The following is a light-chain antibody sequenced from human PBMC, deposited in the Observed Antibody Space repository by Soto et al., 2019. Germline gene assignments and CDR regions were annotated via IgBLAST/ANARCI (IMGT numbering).Light chain of an antibody. CDR2: DAP. CDR3: QQYHTYSYT. V-gene: IGKV1-5*01. Sequence: DIQMTQSPSTLSASVGDRVTITCRASQKIHSWLAWYQQKPGKAPKLLIYDAPTLEGGVSSRFGGSGTGTEFTLTISSLQPDDFATYYCQQYHTYSYTFGQGTKLEIK. CDR1: QKIHSW. J-gene: IGKJ2*01.